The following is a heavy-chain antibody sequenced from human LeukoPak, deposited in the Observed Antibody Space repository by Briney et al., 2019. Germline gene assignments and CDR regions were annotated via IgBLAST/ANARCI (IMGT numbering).Heavy chain of an antibody. CDR2: IYYSGST. CDR3: AREQFTMIAY. D-gene: IGHD3-22*01. V-gene: IGHV4-39*07. Sequence: SETLSLTCTVSGGSISSSSYYWGWIRQPPGKGLEWIGSIYYSGSTYYNPSLKSRVTISVDTSKNQFSLKLSSVTAADTAVYYCAREQFTMIAYWGQGTLVTVSS. CDR1: GGSISSSSYY. J-gene: IGHJ4*02.